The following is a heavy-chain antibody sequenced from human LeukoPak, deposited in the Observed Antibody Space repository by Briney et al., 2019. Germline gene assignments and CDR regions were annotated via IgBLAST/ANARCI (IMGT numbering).Heavy chain of an antibody. J-gene: IGHJ6*02. D-gene: IGHD4-17*01. CDR1: GFTFSSYA. CDR2: ISYDGSNK. CDR3: ARDDYGDPYGMDV. V-gene: IGHV3-30-3*01. Sequence: GGSLRLSCAASGFTFSSYAMRWVRQAPGKGLEWVAVISYDGSNKYYADSVKGRFTISRDNSKNALYLQMNSLRAEDTAVYYCARDDYGDPYGMDVWGQGTTVTVSS.